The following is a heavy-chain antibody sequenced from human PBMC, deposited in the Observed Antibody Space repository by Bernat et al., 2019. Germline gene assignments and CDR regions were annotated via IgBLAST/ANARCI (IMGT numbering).Heavy chain of an antibody. V-gene: IGHV3-13*01. D-gene: IGHD4-23*01. CDR1: GFTFSSYD. Sequence: EVQLVESGGGLVQPGGSLRLSCAASGFTFSSYDMHWVRQAPGKGLEWVSAIGTAGDTYYPGSVKGRFTISRENAKNSLYLQMNSLRAEDTAVYYCARDDGGTWALDYWGQGTLVTVSS. CDR3: ARDDGGTWALDY. CDR2: IGTAGDT. J-gene: IGHJ4*02.